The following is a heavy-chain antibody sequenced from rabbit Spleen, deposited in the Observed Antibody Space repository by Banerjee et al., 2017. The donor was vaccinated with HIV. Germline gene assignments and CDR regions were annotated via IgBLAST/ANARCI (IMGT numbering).Heavy chain of an antibody. Sequence: QSLEESGGDLVKPGASLTLTCTASGFSFSSRYCVCWVRQAPGKGLKWIACINTWSNRPVYASWAKGRFTMSKTSSTTVTLEMTSLTAADTATYFCARSPTDDSYGRSFSLWGPGTLVTVS. J-gene: IGHJ4*01. V-gene: IGHV1S40*01. CDR2: INTWSNRP. CDR1: GFSFSSRYC. CDR3: ARSPTDDSYGRSFSL. D-gene: IGHD6-1*01.